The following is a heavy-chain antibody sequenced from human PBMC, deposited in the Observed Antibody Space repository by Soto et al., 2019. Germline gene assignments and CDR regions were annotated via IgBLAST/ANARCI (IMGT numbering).Heavy chain of an antibody. V-gene: IGHV3-74*01. CDR1: GFTFSSYW. Sequence: EVQLVESGGGLVQPGGSLRLSCAASGFTFSSYWMHWVRQAPGKGLVWVSRINSDGSSTSYADSVKGRFTISRDNAKNKQYRQMNRLRAEDTAVYYCERGIGYCSSTSCLNSMVRGAYDDYYYYSMDVWGKGTTVTVSS. J-gene: IGHJ6*03. CDR2: INSDGSST. D-gene: IGHD2-2*01. CDR3: ERGIGYCSSTSCLNSMVRGAYDDYYYYSMDV.